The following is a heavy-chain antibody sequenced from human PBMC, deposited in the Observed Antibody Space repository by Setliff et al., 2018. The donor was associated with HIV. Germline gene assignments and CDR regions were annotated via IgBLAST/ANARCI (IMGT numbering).Heavy chain of an antibody. D-gene: IGHD1-7*01. V-gene: IGHV4-61*09. CDR2: IYTSGST. CDR1: GGSISSGSYY. Sequence: PSETLSLTCTVSGGSISSGSYYWSWIRQPAGKGLEWIGHIYTSGSTNYNPSLKSRVTISVDTSKNQFSLRLTSVTAADTAVYYCGREGEGELPSYWGQGTLVTVSS. J-gene: IGHJ4*02. CDR3: GREGEGELPSY.